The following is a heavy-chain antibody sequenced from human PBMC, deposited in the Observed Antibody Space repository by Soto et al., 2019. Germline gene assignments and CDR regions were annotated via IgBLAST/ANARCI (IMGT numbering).Heavy chain of an antibody. CDR3: NRGSEYDFWSGYL. CDR2: IVPLFGTS. Sequence: QERLVQSGAEVRKPGSSVKVSCKVTGGTSTRYAINWVRQAPGQGLEWMGGIVPLFGTSKYAQKFQGRVTITADTSTNIAYMELRSMRSEDTAVYYCNRGSEYDFWSGYLWGQGTLVSVSS. V-gene: IGHV1-69*06. CDR1: GGTSTRYA. J-gene: IGHJ4*02. D-gene: IGHD3-3*01.